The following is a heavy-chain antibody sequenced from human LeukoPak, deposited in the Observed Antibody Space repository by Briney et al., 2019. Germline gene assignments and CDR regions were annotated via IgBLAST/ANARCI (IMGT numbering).Heavy chain of an antibody. CDR1: GGSISSYY. CDR3: ARLSYSSSWYIDY. V-gene: IGHV4-59*08. CDR2: IYYSGST. D-gene: IGHD6-13*01. Sequence: SETLSLTCTVTGGSISSYYWSWIRQPPGKGLEWIGYIYYSGSTNYNPSLKSRVTISVDTSKNQFSLKLSSVTAADTAVYYCARLSYSSSWYIDYWGQGTLVTASS. J-gene: IGHJ4*02.